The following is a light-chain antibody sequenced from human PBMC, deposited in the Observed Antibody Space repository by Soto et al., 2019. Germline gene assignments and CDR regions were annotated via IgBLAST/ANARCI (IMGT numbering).Light chain of an antibody. V-gene: IGKV1-5*03. Sequence: DIQMTQARSTMSASVGDRVTITCRASQSISSWLAWYPQKPGKAPKLLSCKASSLESGVPSRFSGSGSGTEFTLTISSLQPDDFSSYYCQQYNSFPYTFGQGTKLEIK. CDR3: QQYNSFPYT. CDR1: QSISSW. J-gene: IGKJ2*01. CDR2: KAS.